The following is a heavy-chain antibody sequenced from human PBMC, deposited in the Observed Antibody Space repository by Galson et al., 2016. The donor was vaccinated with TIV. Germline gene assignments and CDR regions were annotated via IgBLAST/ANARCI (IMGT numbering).Heavy chain of an antibody. Sequence: SVKVSCKASGDTFSSFVISWVRQAPGQGLEWMGGIIPLFGEAHYAQKFQGRVTISADDSTSTVYMELSGLKSGDTAMYYCAKCRNTAMDTYYYYSGLDVWGQGTTVTVSS. CDR3: AKCRNTAMDTYYYYSGLDV. V-gene: IGHV1-69*13. D-gene: IGHD5-18*01. CDR2: IIPLFGEA. CDR1: GDTFSSFV. J-gene: IGHJ6*02.